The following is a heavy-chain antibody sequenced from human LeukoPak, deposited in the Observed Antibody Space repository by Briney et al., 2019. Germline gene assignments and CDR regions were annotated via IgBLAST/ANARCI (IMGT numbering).Heavy chain of an antibody. Sequence: PGGSLRLSCAASGFTFSSYAMSWVRQAPGKGLEWVSAISGSGRSTYNADSVKGRFTTSRDSSKNTLYLQMNSLRAEDTAVYYCAKDGGLWVSAHWGDSWGRGTLVTVSS. J-gene: IGHJ4*02. CDR2: ISGSGRST. D-gene: IGHD7-27*01. CDR3: AKDGGLWVSAHWGDS. V-gene: IGHV3-23*01. CDR1: GFTFSSYA.